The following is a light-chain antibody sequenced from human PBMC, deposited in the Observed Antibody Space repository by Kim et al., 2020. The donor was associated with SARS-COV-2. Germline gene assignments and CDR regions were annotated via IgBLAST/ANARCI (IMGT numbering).Light chain of an antibody. CDR2: QDN. Sequence: VSPGRTASITCSGDKLGDKYACWYQQKPGQSPVLVIYQDNKRPSGIPERFSGSNSGNTATLTISGTQAMDEADYYCQAWDSSTVVFGGGTQLTVL. CDR1: KLGDKY. V-gene: IGLV3-1*01. J-gene: IGLJ2*01. CDR3: QAWDSSTVV.